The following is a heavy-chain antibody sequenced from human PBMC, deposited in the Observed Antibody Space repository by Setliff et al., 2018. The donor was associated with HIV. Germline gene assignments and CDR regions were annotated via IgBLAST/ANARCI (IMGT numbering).Heavy chain of an antibody. Sequence: GGSLRLSCAGSGFTFSDAWITWVRQAPGKGLEWVGHIKSKTDGGTTDYAAPVEGRFTISRDDSKSTLYLQLTTLRTEDTGFYFCTREIRDGYPRSSNWGQGTLVTVSS. V-gene: IGHV3-15*01. D-gene: IGHD3-10*01. CDR3: TREIRDGYPRSSN. J-gene: IGHJ4*02. CDR2: IKSKTDGGTT. CDR1: GFTFSDAW.